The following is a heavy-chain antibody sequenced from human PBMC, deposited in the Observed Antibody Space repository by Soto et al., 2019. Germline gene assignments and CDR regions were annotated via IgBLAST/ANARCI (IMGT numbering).Heavy chain of an antibody. Sequence: QIQLVESGGDVVQPGKSLRLSCAASGLNFGFFGMHWVRQAPGKGLEWVAFISGDGINTQYADSVRGRFTLSRDYSRKTMYLQMDSLRDEDTALYYCARGNLSFDFDSWGLGTLVTVSS. CDR1: GLNFGFFG. CDR3: ARGNLSFDFDS. V-gene: IGHV3-30*03. J-gene: IGHJ4*02. D-gene: IGHD1-26*01. CDR2: ISGDGINT.